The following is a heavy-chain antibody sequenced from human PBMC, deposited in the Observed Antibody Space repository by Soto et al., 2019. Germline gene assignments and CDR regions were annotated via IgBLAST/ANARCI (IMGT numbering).Heavy chain of an antibody. J-gene: IGHJ5*02. Sequence: EVQLVEXGGGLVXXXXSLRXSCAAXGFTFDDYAMHWVRQAPGXGXXXXSGISWNSGSIGYADSVKGRFTISRXNXKXXXXXXXXXXXXXDTALYYCAKGSSVYQLLSSWFDPWGQGTLVTVXS. CDR2: ISWNSGSI. V-gene: IGHV3-9*01. D-gene: IGHD2-2*01. CDR1: GFTFDDYA. CDR3: AKGSSVYQLLSSWFDP.